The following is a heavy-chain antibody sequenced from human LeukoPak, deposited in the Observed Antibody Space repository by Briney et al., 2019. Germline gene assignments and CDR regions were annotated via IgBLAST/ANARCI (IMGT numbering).Heavy chain of an antibody. D-gene: IGHD1-26*01. CDR1: GFTFSSYS. CDR3: ARAAGSYYSFPDY. Sequence: GGSLRLSCATSGFTFSSYSMNWLRQAPGKGLEWVSSISSSSDYVYNADSVKGRFTISRDNAKNSLFLQMNSLRAEDTAVYYCARAAGSYYSFPDYWGRGTLITVSS. CDR2: ISSSSDYV. J-gene: IGHJ4*02. V-gene: IGHV3-21*01.